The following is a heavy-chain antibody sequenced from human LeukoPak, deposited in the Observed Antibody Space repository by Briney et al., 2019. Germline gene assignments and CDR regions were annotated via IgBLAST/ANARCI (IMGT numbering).Heavy chain of an antibody. V-gene: IGHV3-23*03. D-gene: IGHD5-18*01. Sequence: PGGSLRLSCVASGITFSNYAVSWVRQAPGEGLEWVSVLYSDGTTYYSDSVKGRFTISRDNSRNTLYLQMNNLRADDTAVYYCARAAYDSNGFTANHDYWGQGTLVTVSS. CDR1: GITFSNYA. CDR3: ARAAYDSNGFTANHDY. J-gene: IGHJ4*02. CDR2: LYSDGTT.